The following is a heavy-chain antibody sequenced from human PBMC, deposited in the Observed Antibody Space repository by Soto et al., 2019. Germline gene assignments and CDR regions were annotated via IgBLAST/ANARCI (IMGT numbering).Heavy chain of an antibody. J-gene: IGHJ4*02. V-gene: IGHV4-4*02. D-gene: IGHD3-22*01. CDR2: IYHSGTT. CDR3: VRMEVVGYCDC. CDR1: GATISGSDW. Sequence: PSESLSLTCTVSGATISGSDWWGWVRQTPEKGLEWIGEIYHSGTTNYHPSLKSRVTISQDKSKNQFSLNLTSVTAADTAVYSCVRMEVVGYCDCWGRRT.